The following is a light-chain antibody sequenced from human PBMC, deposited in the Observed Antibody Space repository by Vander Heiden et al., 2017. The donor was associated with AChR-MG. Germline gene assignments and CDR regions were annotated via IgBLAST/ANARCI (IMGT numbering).Light chain of an antibody. CDR1: SGSIASNF. Sequence: NFVLTQPHSVSESPGKTVTISCTRSSGSIASNFVQWYQQRPGSAPTTVIYENDRRPSGVPDRFSGSIDSSSNSASLTISALETEDEADYHCQSYHSSIVVFGGGTKLTVL. V-gene: IGLV6-57*03. CDR2: END. CDR3: QSYHSSIVV. J-gene: IGLJ2*01.